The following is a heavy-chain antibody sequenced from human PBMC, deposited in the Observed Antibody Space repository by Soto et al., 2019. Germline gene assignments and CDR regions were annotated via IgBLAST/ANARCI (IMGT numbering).Heavy chain of an antibody. Sequence: GGSLRVSCAASGFPFRSYAMILVRPAPGKGLEWVSGISGSGISTHYADSVKGRFTVSRDNSKNTLYLQMNSLRAEDTAVYNCAKEPVGPDWYFDLWGRGTLVTVSS. CDR3: AKEPVGPDWYFDL. CDR1: GFPFRSYA. CDR2: ISGSGIST. J-gene: IGHJ2*01. V-gene: IGHV3-23*01.